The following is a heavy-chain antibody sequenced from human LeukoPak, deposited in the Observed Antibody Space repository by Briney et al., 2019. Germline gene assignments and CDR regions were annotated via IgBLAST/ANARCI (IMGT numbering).Heavy chain of an antibody. V-gene: IGHV3-9*01. D-gene: IGHD2-2*01. CDR1: GFIFNDYA. Sequence: GGSLRLSCAASGFIFNDYAMHWVRQAPGKGLEWVSGISRDSGTIVYADSVKGRFTISRDSSKNTVYLQMDSLRAEDTAIYYCARAFDTSWDYYYMDVWGKGATVTVSS. J-gene: IGHJ6*03. CDR2: ISRDSGTI. CDR3: ARAFDTSWDYYYMDV.